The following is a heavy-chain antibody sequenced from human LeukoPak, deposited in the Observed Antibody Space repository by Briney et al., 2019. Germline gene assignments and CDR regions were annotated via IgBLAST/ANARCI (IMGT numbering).Heavy chain of an antibody. V-gene: IGHV3-23*01. CDR1: GFTFSGYA. J-gene: IGHJ4*01. D-gene: IGHD3-22*01. CDR2: MCDSGGST. CDR3: AKDGRLYYGSGYYQLDY. Sequence: GGSLRLSCAASGFTFSGYAMSWVRQAPGKGLEWVSTMCDSGGSTYYADSVKGRFTISRDNSKNTLYLQLNSLRAEDTAIYYCAKDGRLYYGSGYYQLDYWGHGTLVTASS.